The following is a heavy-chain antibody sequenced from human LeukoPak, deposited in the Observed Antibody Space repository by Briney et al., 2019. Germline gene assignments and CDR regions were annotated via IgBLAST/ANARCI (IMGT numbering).Heavy chain of an antibody. CDR1: GYSISGVYY. Sequence: SETLSLTCTVSGYSISGVYYWGWIRQPPGKGLEWIGSIYHSGSTYYSPSLKSQLTMSIDTSMHQFSLKLTSVTATDTAVYYCARTDTAMASGYWGQGTLVTVSS. CDR2: IYHSGST. CDR3: ARTDTAMASGY. V-gene: IGHV4-38-2*02. D-gene: IGHD5-18*01. J-gene: IGHJ4*02.